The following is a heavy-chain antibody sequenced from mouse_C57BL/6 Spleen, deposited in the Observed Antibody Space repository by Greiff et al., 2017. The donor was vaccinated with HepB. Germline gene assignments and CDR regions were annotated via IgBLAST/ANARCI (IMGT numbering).Heavy chain of an antibody. CDR1: GFTFSDYG. D-gene: IGHD1-1*01. CDR3: ARQDYYGSSYYYFDY. V-gene: IGHV5-17*01. J-gene: IGHJ2*01. Sequence: EVMLVESGGGLVKPGGSLKLSCAASGFTFSDYGMHWVRQAPEKGLEWVAYISSGSSTIYYADTVKGRFTISRDNAKNTLFLQMTSLRSEDTAMYYCARQDYYGSSYYYFDYWGQGTTLTVSS. CDR2: ISSGSSTI.